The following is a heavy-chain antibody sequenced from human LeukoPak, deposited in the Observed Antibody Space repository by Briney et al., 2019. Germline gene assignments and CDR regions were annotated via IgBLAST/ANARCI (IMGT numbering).Heavy chain of an antibody. V-gene: IGHV4-34*01. Sequence: SETLSLTCAVYGGSFSGYYWSWIRQPPGKGLEWIGEINHSGSTNYNPSLKSRVTISVDTSKNQFSLKLSAVTAADTAVYYCARRRLYDSSGYYPHWGQGTLVTVSS. J-gene: IGHJ4*02. CDR1: GGSFSGYY. CDR2: INHSGST. D-gene: IGHD3-22*01. CDR3: ARRRLYDSSGYYPH.